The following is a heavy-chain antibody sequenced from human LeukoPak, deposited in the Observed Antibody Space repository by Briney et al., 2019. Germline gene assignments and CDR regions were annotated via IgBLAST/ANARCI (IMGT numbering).Heavy chain of an antibody. J-gene: IGHJ5*02. D-gene: IGHD3-16*01. CDR1: GFTFSSYA. CDR2: ISGSGGST. CDR3: AKKGGLGEVWGSYNWFDP. V-gene: IGHV3-23*01. Sequence: GGSLRLSCAASGFTFSSYAMSWVRQAPGKGLEWVSAISGSGGSTYYADSVKGRFTISRDNSKNTLYLQMNSLRAEDTAVYYCAKKGGLGEVWGSYNWFDPWGQGTLVTVSS.